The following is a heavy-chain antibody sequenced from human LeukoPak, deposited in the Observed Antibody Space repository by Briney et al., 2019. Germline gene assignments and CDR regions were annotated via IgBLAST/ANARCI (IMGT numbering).Heavy chain of an antibody. CDR2: ISGSGGST. CDR1: GFTFSSYA. D-gene: IGHD3-3*01. CDR3: AKYGYDFWSGYYPIVDY. J-gene: IGHJ4*02. Sequence: GGSLRLSCAASGFTFSSYAMSWVRQAPGKGLEWVSAISGSGGSTYYADSVKGRFTISRDNSKNTLYLQMNSLRAEGTAVYYCAKYGYDFWSGYYPIVDYWGQGTLVTVSS. V-gene: IGHV3-23*01.